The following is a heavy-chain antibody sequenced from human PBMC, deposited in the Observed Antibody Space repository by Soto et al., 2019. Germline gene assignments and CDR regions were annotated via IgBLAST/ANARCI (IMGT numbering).Heavy chain of an antibody. J-gene: IGHJ6*02. D-gene: IGHD6-19*01. Sequence: QVQLVQSGAEVKKPGSSVKVSCKASGGTFSSYAISWVRQAPGQGLEWMGGIIPIFGTANYAQKFQGRVMITADESTSTAYMELSSLRSEDTAVYYCARTYRGGWLPQTPTYYDYGMDVRGQGTTVTVSS. CDR1: GGTFSSYA. CDR3: ARTYRGGWLPQTPTYYDYGMDV. V-gene: IGHV1-69*12. CDR2: IIPIFGTA.